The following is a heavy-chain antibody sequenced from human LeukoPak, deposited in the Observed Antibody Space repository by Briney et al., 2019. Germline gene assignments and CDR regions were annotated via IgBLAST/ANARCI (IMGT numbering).Heavy chain of an antibody. J-gene: IGHJ4*02. V-gene: IGHV3-23*01. Sequence: GGSLRLSCAASGFTFSSYAMSWVRQAPGKGLEWVSAISGSGGSTYYADSVKGRFTISRDNSKNTLYLQMNSLRVEDTAVYYCAKDQTAAIGAAAGTFDYWGQGTLVTVSS. CDR3: AKDQTAAIGAAAGTFDY. CDR2: ISGSGGST. D-gene: IGHD6-13*01. CDR1: GFTFSSYA.